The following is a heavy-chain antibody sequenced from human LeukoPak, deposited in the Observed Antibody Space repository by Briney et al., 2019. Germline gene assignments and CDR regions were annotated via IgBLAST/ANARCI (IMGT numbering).Heavy chain of an antibody. J-gene: IGHJ4*02. Sequence: KPSETLSLTCTVSGVSISSYYWSWIRQPPGKGLEWIGYGHHSGNTNYNPSLKSRVTISVDTSKNQFSLKVTSVTAADTAVYYCARYSSGWYTDYWGQGTLVTVSS. V-gene: IGHV4-59*01. CDR2: GHHSGNT. CDR1: GVSISSYY. D-gene: IGHD6-19*01. CDR3: ARYSSGWYTDY.